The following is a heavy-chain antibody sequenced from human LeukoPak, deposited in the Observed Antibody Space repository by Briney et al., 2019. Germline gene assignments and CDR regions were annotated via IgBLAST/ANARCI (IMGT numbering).Heavy chain of an antibody. CDR2: IYHSGST. D-gene: IGHD6-13*01. CDR1: GGSISSSNW. Sequence: PSETLSLTCAVSGGSISSSNWWSWVRQPPGKGLEWIGEIYHSGSTNYNPSLKSRVTISVDKSKNQFSLKLSSVTAADTAVYYCRGYSSSWFDSDYWGQGTLVTVSS. CDR3: RGYSSSWFDSDY. V-gene: IGHV4-4*02. J-gene: IGHJ4*02.